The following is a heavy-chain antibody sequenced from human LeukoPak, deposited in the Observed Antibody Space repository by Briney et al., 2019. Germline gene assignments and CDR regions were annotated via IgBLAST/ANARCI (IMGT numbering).Heavy chain of an antibody. J-gene: IGHJ4*02. CDR3: ARRPATYYYDSSGYYADNYFDY. CDR2: IYYSGST. Sequence: SETLSLTCAVYGGSFSGYHWSWIRQPPGKGLEWIGSIYYSGSTYYNPSLKSRVTISVDTSKNQFSLKLSSVTAADTAVYYCARRPATYYYDSSGYYADNYFDYWGQGTLVTVSS. CDR1: GGSFSGYH. D-gene: IGHD3-22*01. V-gene: IGHV4-34*01.